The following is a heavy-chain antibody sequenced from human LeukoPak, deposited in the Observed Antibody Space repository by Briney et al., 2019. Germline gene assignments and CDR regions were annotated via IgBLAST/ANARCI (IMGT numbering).Heavy chain of an antibody. J-gene: IGHJ4*02. CDR3: ARDSTTFSGFAIFDY. Sequence: SETLSLTCTASGGSTSSYYWSWIRQPPGKGRGGSGYIYYSGSTNYNPSLTSRVTISVDTSKNQFSLYLSSVTAADTAVYYCARDSTTFSGFAIFDYWGQGTMVIVSS. D-gene: IGHD3-16*01. CDR1: GGSTSSYY. CDR2: IYYSGST. V-gene: IGHV4-59*01.